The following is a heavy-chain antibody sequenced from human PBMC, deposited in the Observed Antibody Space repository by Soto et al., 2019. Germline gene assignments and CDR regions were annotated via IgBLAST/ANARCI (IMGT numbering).Heavy chain of an antibody. J-gene: IGHJ4*02. CDR3: ARDFTGYFDY. V-gene: IGHV3-30*03. CDR2: ISYDSSNP. Sequence: GGSLRLSCVASGFRFSDFGMHWVRQAPGKGLEWVALISYDSSNPYYADSVKGRFTISRDNSNSKVSLEMNNLRAEDTAVYYCARDFTGYFDYWGQGALVTVSS. CDR1: GFRFSDFG.